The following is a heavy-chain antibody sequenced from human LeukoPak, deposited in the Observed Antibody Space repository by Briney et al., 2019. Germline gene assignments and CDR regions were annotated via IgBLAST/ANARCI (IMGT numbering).Heavy chain of an antibody. CDR2: IYTSGST. V-gene: IGHV4-4*07. J-gene: IGHJ4*02. CDR3: ARGRGGIVVVPTYFDY. D-gene: IGHD2-2*01. CDR1: GGSISSYY. Sequence: PSETLSLTCTVSGGSISSYYWSWIRQPAGKGLGWIGRIYTSGSTNYNPSLKSRVTMSVDTSKNQFSLKLSSVTAADTAVYYCARGRGGIVVVPTYFDYWGQGTLVTVSS.